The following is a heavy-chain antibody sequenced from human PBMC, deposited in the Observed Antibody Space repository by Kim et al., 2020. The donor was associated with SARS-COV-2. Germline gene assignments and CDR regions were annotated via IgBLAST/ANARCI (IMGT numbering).Heavy chain of an antibody. D-gene: IGHD1-26*01. CDR3: AKTGATTNLPDY. CDR2: ISSSSSYI. Sequence: GGSLRLSCAASGFTFSSYSMNWVRQAPGKGLEWVSSISSSSSYIYYADSVKGRFTISRDNAKNSLYLQMNSLRAEDTAVYYCAKTGATTNLPDYWGQGTLVTVSS. CDR1: GFTFSSYS. V-gene: IGHV3-21*01. J-gene: IGHJ4*02.